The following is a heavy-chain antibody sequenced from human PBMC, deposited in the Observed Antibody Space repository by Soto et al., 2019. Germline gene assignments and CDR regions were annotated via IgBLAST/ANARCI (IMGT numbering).Heavy chain of an antibody. Sequence: PGGSLRLSCAASGFTVSSNYMSWVRQAPGKGLEWVSVIYSGGSTYYADPVKGRFTISRDNSKNTLYLQMNSLRAEDTAVYYCARDSPVDYYDSSGYYPGMDVWGQGTTVTVS. V-gene: IGHV3-53*01. D-gene: IGHD3-22*01. CDR2: IYSGGST. CDR3: ARDSPVDYYDSSGYYPGMDV. CDR1: GFTVSSNY. J-gene: IGHJ6*02.